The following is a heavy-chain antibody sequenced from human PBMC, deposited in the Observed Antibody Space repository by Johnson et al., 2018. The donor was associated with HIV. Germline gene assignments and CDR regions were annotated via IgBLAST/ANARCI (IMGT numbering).Heavy chain of an antibody. CDR1: GFTFSSYG. D-gene: IGHD3-16*01. CDR2: IRYCGSNK. CDR3: AREGGKAINDAFDI. Sequence: QVQLVESGGGVVQPGGSLRLSCAASGFTFSSYGMHWVRQAPGKGLEWVAFIRYCGSNKYYADSVKGRFTISRYNSKNTLYLQLNSLRAEDTAVYYCAREGGKAINDAFDIWGQGTMVTVSS. J-gene: IGHJ3*02. V-gene: IGHV3-30*02.